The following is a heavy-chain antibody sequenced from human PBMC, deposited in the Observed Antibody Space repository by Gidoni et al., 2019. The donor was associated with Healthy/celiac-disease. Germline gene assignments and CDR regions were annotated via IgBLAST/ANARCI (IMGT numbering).Heavy chain of an antibody. J-gene: IGHJ4*02. CDR2: SSSSGSTI. D-gene: IGHD4-17*01. CDR3: ARGDYGDYGGYFDY. V-gene: IGHV3-48*03. CDR1: GFTFISSE. Sequence: EVQLVAPGGGLVQPGGSLRPSFAASGFTFISSELTWVRQAPGKGLEWVSYSSSSGSTIYYADSEKGRFTISRDNAKNSLYLQMNSLRAEDTAVYYCARGDYGDYGGYFDYWGQGTLVTVSS.